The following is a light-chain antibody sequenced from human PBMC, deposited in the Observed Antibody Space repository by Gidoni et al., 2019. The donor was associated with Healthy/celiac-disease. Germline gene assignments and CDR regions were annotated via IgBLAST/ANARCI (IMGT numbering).Light chain of an antibody. CDR3: QQYYSTPPS. Sequence: DIVMTQSPVSLAVSLGERATINCKSSQSVLYSSNNKNYLAWYQQKPGQPPKLLIYWASTRESGVPDRFSGSGSGTDFTLTSSSLQAEDVAVYYCQQYYSTPPSFGQGTKLEIK. CDR1: QSVLYSSNNKNY. J-gene: IGKJ2*03. V-gene: IGKV4-1*01. CDR2: WAS.